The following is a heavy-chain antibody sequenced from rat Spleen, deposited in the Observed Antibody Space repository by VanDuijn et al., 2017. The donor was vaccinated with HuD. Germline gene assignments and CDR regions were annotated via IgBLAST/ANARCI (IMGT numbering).Heavy chain of an antibody. V-gene: IGHV5-29*01. CDR1: GFTFSNYG. CDR2: ISYDGDST. J-gene: IGHJ2*01. D-gene: IGHD1-9*01. CDR3: ARHGYGYNYLHY. Sequence: EVQLVESDGGLVQPGRSLKLSCAASGFTFSNYGMAWVRQAPTKGLEWVAYISYDGDSTYYRDSVKGRFTISRDNAKSTLYLKMNSLRSEDTATYYCARHGYGYNYLHYWGQGVMVTVSS.